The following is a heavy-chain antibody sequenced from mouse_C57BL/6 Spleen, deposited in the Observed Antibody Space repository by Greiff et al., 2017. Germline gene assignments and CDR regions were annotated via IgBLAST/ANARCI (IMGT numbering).Heavy chain of an antibody. V-gene: IGHV5-16*01. CDR1: GFTFSDYY. J-gene: IGHJ4*01. D-gene: IGHD2-3*01. CDR2: INYDGSST. CDR3: ARGNYDDYYAMDY. Sequence: EVKLMESEGGLVQPGSSMKLSCTASGFTFSDYYMAWVRQVPEKGLEWVANINYDGSSTYYLDSLKSRFIISRDNAKNILYLQMSSLKSEDTATYYCARGNYDDYYAMDYWGQGTSVTVSS.